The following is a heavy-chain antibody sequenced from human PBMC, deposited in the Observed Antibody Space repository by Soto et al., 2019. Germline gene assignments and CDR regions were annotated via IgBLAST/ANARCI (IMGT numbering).Heavy chain of an antibody. Sequence: SETLSLTCAVYGGSFSGYYWSWIRQPPGKGLEWIGEINHSGSTNYNPSLKSRVTISVDTSKNQFSLKLSSVTAADTAVYYCAALYYYGSGSDKAWGQGTLVTVSS. CDR1: GGSFSGYY. V-gene: IGHV4-34*01. CDR2: INHSGST. J-gene: IGHJ4*02. CDR3: AALYYYGSGSDKA. D-gene: IGHD3-10*01.